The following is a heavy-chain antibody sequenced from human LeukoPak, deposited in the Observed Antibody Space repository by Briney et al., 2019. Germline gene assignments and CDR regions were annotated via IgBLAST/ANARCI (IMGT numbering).Heavy chain of an antibody. CDR1: GFTFSGYW. D-gene: IGHD1-7*01. J-gene: IGHJ3*02. V-gene: IGHV3-7*01. CDR3: AKYQTGTWTSYDSSDI. Sequence: GGSLRLSCAASGFTFSGYWMSWVRQAPGKELECVANIKQDGSEKYYVDSVKGRFTISRDNAENSLFLQMNSLRAEDTAVYYRAKYQTGTWTSYDSSDIWGQGTLVTVSS. CDR2: IKQDGSEK.